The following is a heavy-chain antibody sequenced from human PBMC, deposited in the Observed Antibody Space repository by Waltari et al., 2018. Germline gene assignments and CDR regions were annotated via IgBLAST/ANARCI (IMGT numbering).Heavy chain of an antibody. V-gene: IGHV3-30*18. CDR2: IWYDGSNK. D-gene: IGHD6-6*01. CDR1: GFTFSSYG. J-gene: IGHJ4*02. Sequence: QVQLVESGGGVVQPGRSLRLSCAASGFTFSSYGMHWVRQAPGKGLGWVAVIWYDGSNKYYADSVKGRFTISRDNSKNTLYLQMNSLRAEDTAMYYCAKGSAPAEIDYWGQGTLVTVSS. CDR3: AKGSAPAEIDY.